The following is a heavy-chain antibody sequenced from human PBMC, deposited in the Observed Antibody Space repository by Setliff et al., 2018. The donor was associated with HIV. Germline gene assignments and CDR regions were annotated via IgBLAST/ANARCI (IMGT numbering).Heavy chain of an antibody. V-gene: IGHV1-24*01. Sequence: ASVKVSCKASGYTFTSYYLHWVRQAPGKGPEWMGGFDPEDNKIVYAQKFQGRVTTTEDTSTDTAYMELSSLRPEDTAVYYCATRIRDGHRGYGYFDFWGQGTLVTVSS. CDR1: GYTFTSYY. D-gene: IGHD5-12*01. CDR3: ATRIRDGHRGYGYFDF. CDR2: FDPEDNKI. J-gene: IGHJ4*02.